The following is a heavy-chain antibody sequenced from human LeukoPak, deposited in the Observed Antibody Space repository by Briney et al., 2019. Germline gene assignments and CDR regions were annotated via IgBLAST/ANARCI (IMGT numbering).Heavy chain of an antibody. D-gene: IGHD2-2*01. CDR1: GYTFTSYY. CDR2: INPSGGST. J-gene: IGHJ4*02. Sequence: ASVKVSCKASGYTFTSYYMHWVRQAPGQGLEWMGIINPSGGSTSYAQKFQGRVTMTRDTSTSTVYMELSSLRSEDTAVYYCARDRSLYCSSTSCQGNYFDYWGQGTLVTVSS. CDR3: ARDRSLYCSSTSCQGNYFDY. V-gene: IGHV1-46*01.